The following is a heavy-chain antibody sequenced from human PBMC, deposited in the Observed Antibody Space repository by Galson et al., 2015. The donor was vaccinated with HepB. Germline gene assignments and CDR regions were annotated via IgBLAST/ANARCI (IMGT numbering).Heavy chain of an antibody. Sequence: SVTVSCKASGSTFTSYAMNWVRQAPGQGLEWMGWINTNTGNPTYAQGFTGRFVFSLDTSVSTAYLQISSLKAEDTAVYYCARGGDILTGRYGGDYWGQGTLVTVSS. CDR1: GSTFTSYA. D-gene: IGHD3-9*01. CDR2: INTNTGNP. CDR3: ARGGDILTGRYGGDY. V-gene: IGHV7-4-1*02. J-gene: IGHJ4*02.